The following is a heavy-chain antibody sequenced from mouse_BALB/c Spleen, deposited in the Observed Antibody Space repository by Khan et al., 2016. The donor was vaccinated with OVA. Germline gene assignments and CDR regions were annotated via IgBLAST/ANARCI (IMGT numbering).Heavy chain of an antibody. CDR2: ISYSGST. CDR3: ARTARIKY. V-gene: IGHV3-2*02. CDR1: GYSITSGYG. J-gene: IGHJ2*01. D-gene: IGHD1-2*01. Sequence: VQLKESGPGLVKPSQSLSLTCTVTGYSITSGYGWNWIRQFPGNKLEWMGYISYSGSTNYNPSLKSRISITRDTSKNPFVLQLNSVTTEDTATYYCARTARIKYWGQGTTLTVSS.